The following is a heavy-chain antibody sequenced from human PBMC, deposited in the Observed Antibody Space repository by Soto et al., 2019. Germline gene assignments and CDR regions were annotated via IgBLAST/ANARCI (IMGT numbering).Heavy chain of an antibody. CDR3: ARVFNDWMADAFDI. V-gene: IGHV3-7*01. CDR2: IKQEGSEK. Sequence: PGGSLRLSCAASGFTFSSYWMSWVRQAPGKGLEWVANIKQEGSEKYYVDSVKGRFTISRDNAKNSLYLQMNSLRAEDTAVYYCARVFNDWMADAFDIWGQGTMVTV. J-gene: IGHJ3*02. D-gene: IGHD2-21*01. CDR1: GFTFSSYW.